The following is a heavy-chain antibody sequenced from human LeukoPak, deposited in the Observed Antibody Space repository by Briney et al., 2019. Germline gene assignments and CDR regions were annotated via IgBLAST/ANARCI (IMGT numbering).Heavy chain of an antibody. D-gene: IGHD5-24*01. V-gene: IGHV3-53*01. J-gene: IGHJ4*02. CDR2: IYSGGST. Sequence: PGGSLRLSCAASGFTVSSNCMNWVRQAPGKGLEWVSVIYSGGSTYYADSVKGRFIISRDNSKNTLNLQMNSLRAEDTAVYYCARGRDGDYIFDYWGQGTLVTVSA. CDR1: GFTVSSNC. CDR3: ARGRDGDYIFDY.